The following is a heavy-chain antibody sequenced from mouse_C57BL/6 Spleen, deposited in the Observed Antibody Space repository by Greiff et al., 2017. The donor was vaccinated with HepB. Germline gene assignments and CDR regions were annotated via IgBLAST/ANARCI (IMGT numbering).Heavy chain of an antibody. CDR1: GYTFTSYW. D-gene: IGHD2-3*01. Sequence: QVQLQQPGAELVKPGASVKLSCKASGYTFTSYWMQWVKQRPGQGLEWIGEIDPSDSYTNYNQKFKGKATLTVDTSSSTAYMQLSSLTSEDSAVYYCARRHDPYYFDYWGQGTTLTVSS. J-gene: IGHJ2*01. CDR3: ARRHDPYYFDY. V-gene: IGHV1-50*01. CDR2: IDPSDSYT.